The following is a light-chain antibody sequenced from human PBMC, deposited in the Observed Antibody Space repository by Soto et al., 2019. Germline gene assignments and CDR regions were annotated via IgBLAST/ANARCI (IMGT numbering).Light chain of an antibody. Sequence: IVLTQSPATLSLSPGERATLSCRASQSVSSYLAWYQQKPGQAPRLLIYDASNRATGIPARFSGSGSGTDFTLTISRLEPEDFAVYYCQKRSNWPPFTFGPGTKVDIK. CDR3: QKRSNWPPFT. V-gene: IGKV3-11*01. CDR2: DAS. CDR1: QSVSSY. J-gene: IGKJ3*01.